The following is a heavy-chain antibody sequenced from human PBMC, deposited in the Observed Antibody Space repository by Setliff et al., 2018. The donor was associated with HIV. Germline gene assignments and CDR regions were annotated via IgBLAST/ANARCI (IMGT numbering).Heavy chain of an antibody. CDR3: ARSSYYDVNSPFDY. CDR2: INPKSDGT. Sequence: ASVKVSCKASGYSFTDYYIHWVRQAPGQGLEWMGWINPKSDGTNYAQKFQGWITMTRDTSISTAYMELSSLRSEDTAVYYCARSSYYDVNSPFDYWGQGTRVTVSS. J-gene: IGHJ4*02. CDR1: GYSFTDYY. D-gene: IGHD3-16*01. V-gene: IGHV1-2*04.